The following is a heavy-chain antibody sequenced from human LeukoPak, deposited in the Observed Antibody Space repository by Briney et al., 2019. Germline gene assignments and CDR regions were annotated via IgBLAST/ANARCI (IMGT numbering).Heavy chain of an antibody. V-gene: IGHV1-18*01. CDR1: GYTFTHYG. Sequence: ASVKVSCKASGYTFTHYGISWVRQAPGKGLEWMGWIGTYNGNTDYAQKFQGRITLTTGTSTTTAYMILRSLTSDDTAVYFCARDAVVVPAADISNFDFWGQGTLVTVSS. CDR3: ARDAVVVPAADISNFDF. D-gene: IGHD2-2*01. J-gene: IGHJ4*02. CDR2: IGTYNGNT.